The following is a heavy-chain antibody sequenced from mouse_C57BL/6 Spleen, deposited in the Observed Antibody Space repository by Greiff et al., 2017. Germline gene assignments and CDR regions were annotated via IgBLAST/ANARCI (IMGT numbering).Heavy chain of an antibody. CDR1: GFNIKDYY. D-gene: IGHD1-1*01. CDR2: IDPEDGDT. V-gene: IGHV14-1*01. Sequence: VQLQQSGAELVRPGASVKLSCTASGFNIKDYYMHWVTPRPEQGLEWIGRIDPEDGDTEYAPKFQGTATMTSDTSSNTAYLQLSSLTSEDTAVYYCTTNYYGSSPDYWGQGTTLTVSS. J-gene: IGHJ2*01. CDR3: TTNYYGSSPDY.